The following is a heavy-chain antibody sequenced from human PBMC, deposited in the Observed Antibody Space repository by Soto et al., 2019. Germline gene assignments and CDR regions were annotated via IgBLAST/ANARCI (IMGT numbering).Heavy chain of an antibody. D-gene: IGHD3-9*01. CDR2: ISGSGGSR. CDR3: AKRKEVGNIYFNTGYFDY. J-gene: IGHJ4*02. Sequence: GGSLRLSCAASKFTFSNYTMSWVRQAPGKGLEWVSVISGSGGSRHYADSVKGRFTISRDNSKNTLYLQVNSLRAGDTAVYYSAKRKEVGNIYFNTGYFDYWGQGTRGTVSA. V-gene: IGHV3-23*01. CDR1: KFTFSNYT.